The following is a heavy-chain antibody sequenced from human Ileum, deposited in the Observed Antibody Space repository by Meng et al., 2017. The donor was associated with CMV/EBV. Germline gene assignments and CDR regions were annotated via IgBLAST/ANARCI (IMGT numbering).Heavy chain of an antibody. CDR1: GFSFNNYA. D-gene: IGHD2-15*01. J-gene: IGHJ4*02. CDR2: VSARGGTT. CDR3: AKCRGGSCYYFDY. Sequence: GESLKISCEASGFSFNNYAMTWVRQRPGKGLEWVSSVSARGGTTNYADSVKGRFTISRDNSKNTLYVQMNSLRAEDTALYYCAKCRGGSCYYFDYWGQGTLVTVSS. V-gene: IGHV3-23*01.